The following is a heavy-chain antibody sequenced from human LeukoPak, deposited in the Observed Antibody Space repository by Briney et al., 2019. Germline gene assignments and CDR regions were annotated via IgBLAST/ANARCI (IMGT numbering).Heavy chain of an antibody. Sequence: GASVKVSCKTSGYTFSGYGISWVRQAPGQGLEWMGWITGNNGNTNYAPSLQGRITMTTDTSTNTAYMELTSLKSDDTAVYYYARDQRNSGSYRFEYWGQGTLVTVSS. CDR3: ARDQRNSGSYRFEY. CDR1: GYTFSGYG. D-gene: IGHD1-26*01. CDR2: ITGNNGNT. V-gene: IGHV1-18*01. J-gene: IGHJ4*02.